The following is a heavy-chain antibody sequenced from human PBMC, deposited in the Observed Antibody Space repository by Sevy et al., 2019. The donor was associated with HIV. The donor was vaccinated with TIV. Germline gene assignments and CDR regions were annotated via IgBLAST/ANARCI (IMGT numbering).Heavy chain of an antibody. J-gene: IGHJ4*02. CDR1: GFSFSTYW. V-gene: IGHV3-7*01. CDR2: IKQDESEK. Sequence: GVSLRLSCAASGFSFSTYWMHWVRQAPGKGLEWVANIKQDESEKYYVASVKGRFTISRDNAKNSVYLEMNSLRPEDTAIYDCATGNSGSFDYWGQGTLVTVSS. D-gene: IGHD3-22*01. CDR3: ATGNSGSFDY.